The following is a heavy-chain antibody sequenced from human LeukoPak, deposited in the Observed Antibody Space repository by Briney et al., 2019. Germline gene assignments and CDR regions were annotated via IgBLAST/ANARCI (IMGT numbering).Heavy chain of an antibody. J-gene: IGHJ4*02. D-gene: IGHD3-3*01. CDR1: GFTFSSYE. CDR2: ISSSGSTI. V-gene: IGHV3-48*03. Sequence: GGSLRLSCAASGFTFSSYEMNWVRQAPGKGLEWVSYISSSGSTIYYADSVKGRFTISRDNAKYSLYLQMNSLRAEDTAVYYCARAPAYDFWSGYYPRPFDYWGQGTLVTVSS. CDR3: ARAPAYDFWSGYYPRPFDY.